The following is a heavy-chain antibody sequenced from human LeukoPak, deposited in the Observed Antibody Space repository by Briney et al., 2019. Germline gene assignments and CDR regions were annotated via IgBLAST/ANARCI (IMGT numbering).Heavy chain of an antibody. J-gene: IGHJ4*02. D-gene: IGHD2/OR15-2a*01. CDR1: RGSFSSTDYY. CDR2: ISYSGST. Sequence: SETLSLTCTVSRGSFSSTDYYWPWLRQPPGTGREGIGYISYSGSTNYHPSLKSRDPISIDTSKTEVSLELSSVRAADTAVYYCAAWQNRLFDFWRGGTRDPLSS. V-gene: IGHV4-61*08. CDR3: AAWQNRLFDF.